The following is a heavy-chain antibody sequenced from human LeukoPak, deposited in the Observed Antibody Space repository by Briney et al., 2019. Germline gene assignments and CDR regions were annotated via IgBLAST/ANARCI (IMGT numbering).Heavy chain of an antibody. CDR3: ARESSYGYYDSSGAFDY. Sequence: GGSLRLSCAASGFTFSSYAMHWVRQAPGKGLEWVAVISYDGSNKYYADSVKGRFTISRDNSKNTLYLQMNSLRAEDTAVYYCARESSYGYYDSSGAFDYWGKEPWSPPPQ. D-gene: IGHD3-22*01. CDR1: GFTFSSYA. J-gene: IGHJ4*01. CDR2: ISYDGSNK. V-gene: IGHV3-30-3*01.